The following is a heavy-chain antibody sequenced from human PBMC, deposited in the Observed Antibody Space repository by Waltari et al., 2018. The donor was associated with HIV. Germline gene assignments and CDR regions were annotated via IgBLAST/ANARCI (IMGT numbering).Heavy chain of an antibody. Sequence: QVQLVQSGAEVKKPGDSVKVSCKASGYTFTGYYMHWVRQAPGQGLEWMGWINPNSGGTNYAQKLQGRVTMTRDTSISTAYMELSRLRSDDTAVYYCARTFLYCSGGTCYFDYWGQGTLVTVSS. V-gene: IGHV1-2*02. D-gene: IGHD2-15*01. CDR1: GYTFTGYY. CDR3: ARTFLYCSGGTCYFDY. J-gene: IGHJ4*02. CDR2: INPNSGGT.